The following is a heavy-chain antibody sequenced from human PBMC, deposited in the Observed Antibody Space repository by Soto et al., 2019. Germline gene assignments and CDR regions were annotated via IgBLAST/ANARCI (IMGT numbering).Heavy chain of an antibody. CDR1: GFLSMDAW. J-gene: IGHJ4*02. V-gene: IGHV3-15*01. CDR2: IKTKTDGGTT. D-gene: IGHD1-1*01. CDR3: TTDPHSTGTKY. Sequence: PGGPLRLSFAASGFLSMDAWMTWSRQVPGAGLEWVGRIKTKTDGGTTDYAAPVKGRFTISRDASKTTLYLQMNSLKTEDTAIYYCTTDPHSTGTKYWGQGTLVTVSS.